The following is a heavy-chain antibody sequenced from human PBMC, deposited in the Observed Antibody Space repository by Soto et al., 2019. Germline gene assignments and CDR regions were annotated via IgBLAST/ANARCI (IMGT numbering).Heavy chain of an antibody. CDR2: ISYDGSNK. J-gene: IGHJ5*02. V-gene: IGHV3-30-3*01. CDR3: ARASPTIVLVPTVAGDNWIDT. D-gene: IGHD2-2*01. CDR1: GFTFSSYA. Sequence: GGSLRLSCAASGFTFSSYAMHWVRQAPGKGLEWVAVISYDGSNKYYADSVKGRFTISRDNSKNTLYLQMNSLRAEDTAVYYCARASPTIVLVPTVAGDNWIDTWGQGTLVTVSS.